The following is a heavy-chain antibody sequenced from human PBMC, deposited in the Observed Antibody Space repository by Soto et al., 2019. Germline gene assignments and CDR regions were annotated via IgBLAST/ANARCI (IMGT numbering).Heavy chain of an antibody. V-gene: IGHV4-39*01. D-gene: IGHD4-17*01. CDR1: GGSISSSSYY. CDR2: IYYSGST. CDR3: ARQGVYEDDYGPNYYYYYMDV. Sequence: SETLSLTCTVSGGSISSSSYYWGWIRQPPGKGLEWIGSIYYSGSTYYNPSLKSRVTISVDTSKNQFSLKLSSVTAADTAVYYCARQGVYEDDYGPNYYYYYMDVWGKGTTVTVSS. J-gene: IGHJ6*03.